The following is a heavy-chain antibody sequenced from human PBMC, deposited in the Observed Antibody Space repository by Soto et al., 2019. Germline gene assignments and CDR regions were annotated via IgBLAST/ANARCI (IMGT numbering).Heavy chain of an antibody. CDR1: GGSFSGYY. D-gene: IGHD3-16*01. V-gene: IGHV4-34*01. CDR2: INHSGST. CDR3: ARSVYDYIWRSPGAIHI. Sequence: PSETLSLTCAVYGGSFSGYYWSWIRQPPGKGLEWIGEINHSGSTNYNPSLKSRVTISVDTSKNQFSLKLSSVTAADTAVYYCARSVYDYIWRSPGAIHIWGQATMVS. J-gene: IGHJ3*02.